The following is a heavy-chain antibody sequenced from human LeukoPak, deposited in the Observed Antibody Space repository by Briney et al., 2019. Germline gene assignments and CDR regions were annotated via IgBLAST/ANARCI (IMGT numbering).Heavy chain of an antibody. CDR1: GFTFNNYP. D-gene: IGHD4-23*01. CDR3: ARERPDYGGNVDY. Sequence: GGSLRLSCAASGFTFNNYPIHWVRQAPGKGLEYVSAISSNGDNTYYANSVKGRFTVSRDNSKNTVYLQMGSLRPDDMAVYYCARERPDYGGNVDYWGQGTLVTASS. J-gene: IGHJ4*02. CDR2: ISSNGDNT. V-gene: IGHV3-64*01.